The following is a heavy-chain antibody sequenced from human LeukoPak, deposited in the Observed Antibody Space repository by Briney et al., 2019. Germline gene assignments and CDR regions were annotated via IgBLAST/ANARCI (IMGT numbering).Heavy chain of an antibody. CDR1: GYTFTSYY. Sequence: ASVKVSCKASGYTFTSYYMHWVRQAPGQGLEWMGIINPSGGSTSYAQKFQGRVTMTRDTSTSTVYMELSSLRSEDTAVYYCARDLGSVVVVAALDYWGQGTLATVPS. CDR2: INPSGGST. CDR3: ARDLGSVVVVAALDY. J-gene: IGHJ4*02. D-gene: IGHD2-15*01. V-gene: IGHV1-46*01.